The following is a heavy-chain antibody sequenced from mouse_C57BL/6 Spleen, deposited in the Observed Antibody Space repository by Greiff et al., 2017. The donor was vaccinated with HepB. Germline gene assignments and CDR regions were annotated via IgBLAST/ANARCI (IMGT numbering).Heavy chain of an antibody. CDR3: TTSGYYSNYWFAY. V-gene: IGHV1-15*01. D-gene: IGHD2-5*01. J-gene: IGHJ3*01. Sequence: VQLQQSGAELVRPGASVTLSCKASGYTFTDYEMHWVKQTPVHGLEWIGAIDPETGGTAYNQKFKGKAILTADKSSSTAYMELRRLTSEDSAVYYCTTSGYYSNYWFAYWGQGTLVTVSA. CDR2: IDPETGGT. CDR1: GYTFTDYE.